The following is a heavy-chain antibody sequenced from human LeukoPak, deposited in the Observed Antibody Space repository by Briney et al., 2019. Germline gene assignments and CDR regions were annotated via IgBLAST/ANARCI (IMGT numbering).Heavy chain of an antibody. V-gene: IGHV4-61*02. Sequence: PSETLSLTCTASGGSISSGSYYWSWIRQPAGKGLEWIGRIYTSGSTNYNPSLKSRVTISVDTSKNQFSLKLSSVTAADTAVYYCARDRCSSTSCYMYYMDVWGKGTTVTVSS. CDR3: ARDRCSSTSCYMYYMDV. D-gene: IGHD2-2*02. CDR2: IYTSGST. CDR1: GGSISSGSYY. J-gene: IGHJ6*03.